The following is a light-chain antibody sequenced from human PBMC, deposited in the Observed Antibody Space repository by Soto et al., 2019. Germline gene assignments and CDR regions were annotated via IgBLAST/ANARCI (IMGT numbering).Light chain of an antibody. CDR1: QEISGY. CDR2: GVS. J-gene: IGKJ1*01. V-gene: IGKV1-9*01. Sequence: IQLTQSPSSLSASVGDRVTITCRASQEISGYLAWYQQTPGKAPKLLVYGVSTLQDGVSSRFSGRGSGTDFSLTISSLEPEDFATYYCQIRHWAFGPGT. CDR3: QIRHWA.